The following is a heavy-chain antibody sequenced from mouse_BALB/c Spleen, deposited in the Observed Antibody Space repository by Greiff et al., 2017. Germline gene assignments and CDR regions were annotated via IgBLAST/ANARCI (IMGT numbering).Heavy chain of an antibody. CDR1: GYSFTGYY. D-gene: IGHD2-4*01. CDR3: ARSAGYDYPYYYAMDY. Sequence: LVKTGASVTISCKASGYSFTGYYMHWVKQSHGKSLEWIGYISCYNGATSYNQKFKGKATFTVDTSSSTAYMQFNSLTSEDSAVYYCARSAGYDYPYYYAMDYWGQGTSVTVSS. V-gene: IGHV1S34*01. J-gene: IGHJ4*01. CDR2: ISCYNGAT.